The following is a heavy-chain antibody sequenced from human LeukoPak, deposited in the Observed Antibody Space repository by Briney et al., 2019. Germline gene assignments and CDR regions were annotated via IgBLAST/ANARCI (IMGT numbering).Heavy chain of an antibody. Sequence: VASVKVSCKASGYTFTTYSLAWVRQAPGQSLEWMGWISVNNGGTNYAQSFQDRVTLTRDTSTNTAYLELRSLRSDDTAIIYHATATQPRGYFLHWGQGTLVTVSS. D-gene: IGHD2-2*01. V-gene: IGHV1-18*01. CDR1: GYTFTTYS. J-gene: IGHJ1*01. CDR3: ATATQPRGYFLH. CDR2: ISVNNGGT.